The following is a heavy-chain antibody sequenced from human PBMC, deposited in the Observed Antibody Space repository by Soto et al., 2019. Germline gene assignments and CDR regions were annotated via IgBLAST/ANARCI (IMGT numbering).Heavy chain of an antibody. V-gene: IGHV3-15*01. Sequence: EVQLVESGGGLVQPGGSLKLSCAASGFTFSGSAMHWVRQASGKGLEWVGRIRSKTDGGTTDYAAPVKGRFTISRDDSKTTVYLQMNSLKTEDTAVYYCTTDCSGGSCYPGAHYYYYGMDVWGPGTTVTVSS. CDR3: TTDCSGGSCYPGAHYYYYGMDV. CDR2: IRSKTDGGTT. D-gene: IGHD2-15*01. J-gene: IGHJ6*02. CDR1: GFTFSGSA.